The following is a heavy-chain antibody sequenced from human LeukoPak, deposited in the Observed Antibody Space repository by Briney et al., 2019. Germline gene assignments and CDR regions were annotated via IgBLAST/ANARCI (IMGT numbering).Heavy chain of an antibody. CDR1: GGTFSSYA. Sequence: SVKVSCKASGGTFSSYAISWVRQAPGQGLEWMGGIIPIFGTANYAQKFQGRVTITADKSTSTAYMELSSLRSEDTAVYYCAIYYYDSSGYYSEDYWGQGTLVTASS. J-gene: IGHJ4*02. CDR3: AIYYYDSSGYYSEDY. V-gene: IGHV1-69*06. D-gene: IGHD3-22*01. CDR2: IIPIFGTA.